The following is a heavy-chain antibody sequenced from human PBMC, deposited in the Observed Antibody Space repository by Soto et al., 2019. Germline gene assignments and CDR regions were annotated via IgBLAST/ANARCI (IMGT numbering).Heavy chain of an antibody. V-gene: IGHV1-18*04. CDR3: ARGIRYSSSWYSQDNWFDP. Sequence: ASVKVSCKASGYTFTSYGISWVRQAPGQGLEWMGWISAYNGNTNYAQKLQGGVTMTTDTSTSTAYMELRSLRSDDTAVYYCARGIRYSSSWYSQDNWFDPWGQGTLVTVSS. J-gene: IGHJ5*02. CDR1: GYTFTSYG. D-gene: IGHD6-13*01. CDR2: ISAYNGNT.